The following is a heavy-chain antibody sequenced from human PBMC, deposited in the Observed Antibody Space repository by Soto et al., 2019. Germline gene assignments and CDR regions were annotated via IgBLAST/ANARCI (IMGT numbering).Heavy chain of an antibody. CDR1: GYTFTSYA. D-gene: IGHD3-10*01. Sequence: ASVKVSCKASGYTFTSYAMHWVRQAPGQRLEWMGWINAGNGNTKYSQKFQGRVTITRDTSASTAYMELSSLRSEDTAVYYCARSNDYYGSGSYYTPHLWPWGQGTLVTVSS. CDR3: ARSNDYYGSGSYYTPHLWP. J-gene: IGHJ5*02. CDR2: INAGNGNT. V-gene: IGHV1-3*01.